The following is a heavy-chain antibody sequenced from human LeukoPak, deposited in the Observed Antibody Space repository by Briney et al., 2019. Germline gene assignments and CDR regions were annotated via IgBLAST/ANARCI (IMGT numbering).Heavy chain of an antibody. D-gene: IGHD3-22*01. J-gene: IGHJ4*02. CDR1: GYTFTGYY. CDR3: ARGPHERSGYPDD. CDR2: ISPYNGNT. Sequence: ASVKVSCKASGYTFTGYYMHWVRQAPGQGLEWMGWISPYNGNTNYAQKFQGRVTMTTDTSTSTAYMELRSLRSDDTAVYYCARGPHERSGYPDDWGQGTLVTVSS. V-gene: IGHV1-18*04.